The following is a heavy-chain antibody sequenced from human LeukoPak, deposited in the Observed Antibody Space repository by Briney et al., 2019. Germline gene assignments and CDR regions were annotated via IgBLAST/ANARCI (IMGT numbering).Heavy chain of an antibody. D-gene: IGHD3-9*01. J-gene: IGHJ4*02. CDR1: GFTFSSYS. V-gene: IGHV3-21*01. Sequence: GGSLRLSCAASGFTFSSYSTNWVRQAPGKGLEWVSSISSSSSYIYYADSVKGRFTISRDNAKNSLYLQMNSLRAEDTAVYYCAREKSDILTGYCDYWGQGTLVTVSS. CDR2: ISSSSSYI. CDR3: AREKSDILTGYCDY.